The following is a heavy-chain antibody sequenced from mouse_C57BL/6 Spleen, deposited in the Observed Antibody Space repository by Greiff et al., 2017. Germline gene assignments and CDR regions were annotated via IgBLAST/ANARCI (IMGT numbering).Heavy chain of an antibody. CDR2: IDPENGDT. CDR3: TTTYYGSRYFDV. Sequence: VHLQQSGAELVRPGASVKLSCTASGFNIKDDYMPWVKQRPEQGLEWIGWIDPENGDTEYASKFQGKATITADTSSNTAYLQLSSLTSEDTAVYYCTTTYYGSRYFDVWGTGTTVTVSS. J-gene: IGHJ1*03. CDR1: GFNIKDDY. D-gene: IGHD1-1*01. V-gene: IGHV14-4*01.